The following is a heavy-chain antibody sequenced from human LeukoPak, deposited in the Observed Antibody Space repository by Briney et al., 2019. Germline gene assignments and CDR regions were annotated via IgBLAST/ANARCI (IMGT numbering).Heavy chain of an antibody. V-gene: IGHV3-30*04. D-gene: IGHD5-12*01. J-gene: IGHJ3*02. CDR2: ISYDGSNK. CDR3: ARVLGDIVATIGAFDI. Sequence: GGSLRLSCAASGFTFSSYAMHWVRQAPGKGLEWVAVISYDGSNKYYADSVKGRFTISRDNSKNTLYLQMNSLKAEDTAVYYCARVLGDIVATIGAFDIWGQGTMVTVSS. CDR1: GFTFSSYA.